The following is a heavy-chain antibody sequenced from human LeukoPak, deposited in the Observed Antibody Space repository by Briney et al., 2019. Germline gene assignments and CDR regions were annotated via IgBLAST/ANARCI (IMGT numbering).Heavy chain of an antibody. V-gene: IGHV4-31*03. J-gene: IGHJ4*02. CDR2: IYYSGST. CDR1: GGSISSGGYY. Sequence: PSETLSLACTVSGGSISSGGYYWSWIRQHPGKGLEWIGYIYYSGSTYYNPSLKSRVTISVDTSKNQFSLKLSSVTAADTAVYYCATFLYGSGSYPFDYWGQGTLVTVSS. CDR3: ATFLYGSGSYPFDY. D-gene: IGHD3-10*01.